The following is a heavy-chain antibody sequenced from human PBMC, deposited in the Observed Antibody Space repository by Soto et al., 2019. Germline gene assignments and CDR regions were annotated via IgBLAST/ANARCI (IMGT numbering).Heavy chain of an antibody. CDR2: ISYDGSNK. V-gene: IGHV3-30*18. Sequence: PGGSLRLSCAASGLTFSSYGMHWVRQAPGKGLEWVAVISYDGSNKYYADSVKGRFTISRDNSKNTLYLQMNSLRAEDTAVYYCAKASRLYSQLYYFDYWGQGTLVTVSS. D-gene: IGHD3-16*02. J-gene: IGHJ4*02. CDR1: GLTFSSYG. CDR3: AKASRLYSQLYYFDY.